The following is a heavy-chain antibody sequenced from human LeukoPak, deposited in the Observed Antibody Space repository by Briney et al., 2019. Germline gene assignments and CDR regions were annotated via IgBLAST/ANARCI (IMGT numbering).Heavy chain of an antibody. CDR1: GFTFDDYA. CDR3: AKTARGYSYD. J-gene: IGHJ4*02. CDR2: INWNSGSI. V-gene: IGHV3-9*01. D-gene: IGHD5-18*01. Sequence: GGSLRLSCAASGFTFDDYAMHWVRQGPGKGLEWVSGINWNSGSIGYANSVKGRFTISRDNAKNSLYLQMNSLRAEDTAVYYCAKTARGYSYDWGQGTLVTVSS.